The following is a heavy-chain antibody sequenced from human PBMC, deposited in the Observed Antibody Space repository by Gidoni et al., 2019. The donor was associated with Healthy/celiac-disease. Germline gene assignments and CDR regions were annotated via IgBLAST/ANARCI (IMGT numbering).Heavy chain of an antibody. V-gene: IGHV4-59*01. CDR2: IYYSGST. D-gene: IGHD1-1*01. Sequence: QVQLQEWGPGLVKPSETRSRSCTVAGGSISSYYWSWIRQPQGKGLEWIWYIYYSGSTNSNPSLKSRVTISVDTSKNQFSLKLSSVTAADTAVSYCAREYHWNDVGGNWFDPWGQGTLVTVSS. CDR1: GGSISSYY. CDR3: AREYHWNDVGGNWFDP. J-gene: IGHJ5*02.